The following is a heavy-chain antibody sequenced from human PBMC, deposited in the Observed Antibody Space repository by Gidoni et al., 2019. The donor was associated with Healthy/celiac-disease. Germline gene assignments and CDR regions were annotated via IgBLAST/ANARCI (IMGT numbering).Heavy chain of an antibody. CDR2: IYYSGST. CDR1: GGSISSYY. CDR3: ASGAGLAYYYYYGMDV. D-gene: IGHD3-16*01. Sequence: QVQLQESGPGLVKPSETLSLTCTVSGGSISSYYWSWIRQPPGKGLEWIGYIYYSGSTNYNPSLKSRVTISVDTSKNQFSLKLSSVTAADTAVYYCASGAGLAYYYYYGMDVWGQGTTVTVSS. J-gene: IGHJ6*02. V-gene: IGHV4-59*01.